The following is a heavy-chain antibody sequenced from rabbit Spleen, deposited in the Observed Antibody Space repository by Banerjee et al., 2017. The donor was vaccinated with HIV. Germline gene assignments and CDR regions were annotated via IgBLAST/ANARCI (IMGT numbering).Heavy chain of an antibody. CDR3: ARNVYNDDGGDWCFDL. J-gene: IGHJ4*01. Sequence: QSLEESGGDLVKPGASLTLTCTASGFSSSSGYYMCWVRQAPGKGLEWIGCIYTGSGSTYYASWAKGRFTITRSTSLNTVTLQLNSLTAADTATYFCARNVYNDDGGDWCFDLWGPGTLVTVS. D-gene: IGHD2-1*01. CDR2: IYTGSGST. CDR1: GFSSSSGYY. V-gene: IGHV1S40*01.